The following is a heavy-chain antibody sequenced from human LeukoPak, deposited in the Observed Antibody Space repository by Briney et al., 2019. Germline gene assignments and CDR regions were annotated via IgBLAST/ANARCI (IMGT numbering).Heavy chain of an antibody. D-gene: IGHD2-21*01. CDR1: GFTFSSYA. J-gene: IGHJ6*02. CDR2: IWYDGTHE. Sequence: GGSLRLSCAASGFTFSSYAMSWVRQAPGKGLEWVAVIWYDGTHEDYADSVRGRFTISRDNSQNTLYLQMNSLRAEDTAVYFCAKNGGDGKPYYYHMDVWGQGTTVTVSS. CDR3: AKNGGDGKPYYYHMDV. V-gene: IGHV3-33*06.